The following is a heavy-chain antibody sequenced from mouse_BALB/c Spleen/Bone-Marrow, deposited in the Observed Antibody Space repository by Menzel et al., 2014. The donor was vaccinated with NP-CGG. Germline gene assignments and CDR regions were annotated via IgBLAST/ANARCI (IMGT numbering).Heavy chain of an antibody. CDR3: ALYYDYDVGY. J-gene: IGHJ2*01. CDR1: GFNIKDTY. CDR2: IDPANGNT. V-gene: IGHV14-3*02. Sequence: EVKVVDSGAELVKPGASVKLSCTASGFNIKDTYMHWVKQRPEQGLEWIGRIDPANGNTKYDPKFQGKATITADTSSNTAYLQLSSLTSEDTAVYYCALYYDYDVGYWGQGTTLTVSS. D-gene: IGHD2-4*01.